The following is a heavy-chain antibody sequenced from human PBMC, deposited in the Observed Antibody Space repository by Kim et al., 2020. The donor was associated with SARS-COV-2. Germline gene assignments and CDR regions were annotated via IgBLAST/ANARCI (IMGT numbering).Heavy chain of an antibody. V-gene: IGHV3-66*01. CDR3: ATNLAAAGVV. Sequence: GGSLGLSCAASGFTVSSNYMSWLRQAPGKGLEWLSVIYSGDKTYYVESVKGRLTISRDNSKNTLYLQMSSLRVEDMAVYYCATNLAAAGVVWGQGTLVTV. CDR2: IYSGDKT. D-gene: IGHD6-13*01. J-gene: IGHJ4*02. CDR1: GFTVSSNY.